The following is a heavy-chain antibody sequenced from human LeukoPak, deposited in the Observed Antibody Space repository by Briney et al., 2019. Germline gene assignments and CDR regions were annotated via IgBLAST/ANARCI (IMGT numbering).Heavy chain of an antibody. CDR3: AKGPTRGYYYYGMDV. CDR1: GGSISSYY. V-gene: IGHV3-53*01. CDR2: IYSGGST. D-gene: IGHD3-10*01. Sequence: PSETLSLTCTVSGGSISSYYWSWIRQPPGKGLEWVSVIYSGGSTYYADSVKGRFTISRDNSKNTLYLQMNSLRAEDTAVYYCAKGPTRGYYYYGMDVWGQGTTVTVSS. J-gene: IGHJ6*02.